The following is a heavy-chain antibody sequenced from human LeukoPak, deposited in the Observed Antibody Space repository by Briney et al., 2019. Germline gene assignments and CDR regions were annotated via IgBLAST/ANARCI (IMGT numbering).Heavy chain of an antibody. CDR2: ISYDGSNK. D-gene: IGHD1-26*01. CDR3: ARDSDAWSNWFDT. Sequence: GGSLRLSCAASGFTFSSYGMHWVRQAPGKGLEWVAVISYDGSNKYYADSVKGRFTISRDNSKNTLYLQMNSLRAEDTAVYYCARDSDAWSNWFDTWGQGTLVTVSS. V-gene: IGHV3-30*03. J-gene: IGHJ5*02. CDR1: GFTFSSYG.